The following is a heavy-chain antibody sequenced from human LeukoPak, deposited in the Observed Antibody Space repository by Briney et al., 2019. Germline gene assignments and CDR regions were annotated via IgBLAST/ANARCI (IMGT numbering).Heavy chain of an antibody. Sequence: KPSETLSLTCTVSGGSLNTYYWTWIRQPPGKGLDWIGFIYYNGKTKYSPSLKSRVTISVDTSKNQFSLKLSSVTAADTAVYYCARGRGHMDVWGKGTTVTVSS. J-gene: IGHJ6*03. CDR1: GGSLNTYY. CDR3: ARGRGHMDV. V-gene: IGHV4-59*12. D-gene: IGHD3-10*01. CDR2: IYYNGKT.